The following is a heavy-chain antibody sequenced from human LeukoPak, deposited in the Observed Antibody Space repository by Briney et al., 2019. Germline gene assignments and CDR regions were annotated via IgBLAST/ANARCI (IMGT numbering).Heavy chain of an antibody. CDR1: GFTFSRSS. CDR2: IASGGEYI. D-gene: IGHD3-10*01. V-gene: IGHV3-21*01. CDR3: AGEDVISPWGAFDI. Sequence: GGSLRLSCAASGFTFSRSSMAWVRQAPGKGLECVSSIASGGEYIYHADSVKGRFTISRDNAKNSLHLEMSSLRAEDTAVYYCAGEDVISPWGAFDIWGQGTMVTVSS. J-gene: IGHJ3*02.